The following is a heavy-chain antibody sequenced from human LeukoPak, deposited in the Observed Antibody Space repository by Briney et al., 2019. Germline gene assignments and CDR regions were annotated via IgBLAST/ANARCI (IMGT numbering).Heavy chain of an antibody. Sequence: SETLSLTCTASGDSISRGYYWVWIRQPPGKGLEWIGYIHSSGNTYYNPSLQNRLIISRDTNEDPLSLTLTSVTAADTAVYFCASGYGSGWLDSWGQGTQVTVSS. D-gene: IGHD5-18*01. CDR2: IHSSGNT. CDR3: ASGYGSGWLDS. CDR1: GDSISRGYY. J-gene: IGHJ5*01. V-gene: IGHV4-31*03.